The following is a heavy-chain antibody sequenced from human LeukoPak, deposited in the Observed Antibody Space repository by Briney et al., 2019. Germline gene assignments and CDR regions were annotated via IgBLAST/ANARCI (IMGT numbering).Heavy chain of an antibody. J-gene: IGHJ6*03. Sequence: GGSLRLSCAASGFTFSDYYMSWIRQAPGKGLERVSYISSSGNTTYHADSVKGRFTISRDNAKNSLYLQMSSLRAEDTALYYCAKEGCSSTSCYPHAYYYYMDVWGKGTTVTISS. CDR1: GFTFSDYY. D-gene: IGHD2-2*01. CDR2: ISSSGNTT. CDR3: AKEGCSSTSCYPHAYYYYMDV. V-gene: IGHV3-11*01.